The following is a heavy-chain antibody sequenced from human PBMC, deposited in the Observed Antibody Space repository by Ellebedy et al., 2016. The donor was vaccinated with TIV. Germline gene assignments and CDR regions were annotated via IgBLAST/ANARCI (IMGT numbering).Heavy chain of an antibody. CDR1: GFTFSDYY. D-gene: IGHD3-22*01. CDR3: ARDDSSGYYANRQYLDY. J-gene: IGHJ4*02. V-gene: IGHV3-11*06. CDR2: ISSSSSYT. Sequence: GESLKISXAASGFTFSDYYMSWIRQAPGKGLEWVSYISSSSSYTNYADSVKGRFTISRDNAKNSLYLQMNSLRAEDTAVYYCARDDSSGYYANRQYLDYWGQGTLVTVSS.